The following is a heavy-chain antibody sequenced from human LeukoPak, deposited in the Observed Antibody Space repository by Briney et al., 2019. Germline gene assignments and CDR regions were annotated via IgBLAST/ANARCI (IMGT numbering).Heavy chain of an antibody. Sequence: PSETLSLTCSVSDGSNSRYYWSWIRQPPGKGLEWIGYIHYSGSTNYNPSLKSRVTMSVDTSKNQFSLKLSSVTAADTAVYYCARDVTGNYYYGMDVWGQGTTVTVSS. D-gene: IGHD1-14*01. CDR2: IHYSGST. V-gene: IGHV4-59*12. J-gene: IGHJ6*02. CDR3: ARDVTGNYYYGMDV. CDR1: DGSNSRYY.